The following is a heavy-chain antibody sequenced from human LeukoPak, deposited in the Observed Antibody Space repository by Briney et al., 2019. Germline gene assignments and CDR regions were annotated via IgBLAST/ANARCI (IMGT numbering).Heavy chain of an antibody. Sequence: QAGGSLRLSCAVSGLTFSSSWMDWVRQAPGKGLEGVASINPEGSEKYSAGSVKGRFTISRDNAKSSLYLQMDSLRVEDTAFYYCARDLAYSRLDYWGQGVLVTVSS. CDR3: ARDLAYSRLDY. D-gene: IGHD5-18*01. V-gene: IGHV3-7*01. J-gene: IGHJ4*02. CDR1: GLTFSSSW. CDR2: INPEGSEK.